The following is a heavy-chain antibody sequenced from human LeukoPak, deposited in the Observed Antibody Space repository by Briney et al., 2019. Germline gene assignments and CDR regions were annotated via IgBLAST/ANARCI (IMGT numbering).Heavy chain of an antibody. Sequence: PGGSLRLSCAASGFTFSSYGMHWVRQAPGKGLEWVAVISYDGSNKYYADSVKGRFTISRDNSKNTLYLQMNSLRAEDTAVYYCAKGGQWLDSWTFDYWGQGTLVTVSS. CDR3: AKGGQWLDSWTFDY. CDR2: ISYDGSNK. CDR1: GFTFSSYG. D-gene: IGHD6-19*01. J-gene: IGHJ4*02. V-gene: IGHV3-30*18.